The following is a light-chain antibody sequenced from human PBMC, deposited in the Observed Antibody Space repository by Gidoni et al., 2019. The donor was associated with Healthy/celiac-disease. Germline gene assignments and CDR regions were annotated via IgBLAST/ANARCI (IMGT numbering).Light chain of an antibody. V-gene: IGKV3-11*01. Sequence: EIVLTPSPATLSLSPGERATLSCRASQSVSSYLAWYQQKPGQAPRLLIYDASNRATGIPARFSGSGSGTDFTLTISSLEPEDFAVYYGQQRSNWYTFGQGTKLEIK. CDR3: QQRSNWYT. CDR1: QSVSSY. CDR2: DAS. J-gene: IGKJ2*01.